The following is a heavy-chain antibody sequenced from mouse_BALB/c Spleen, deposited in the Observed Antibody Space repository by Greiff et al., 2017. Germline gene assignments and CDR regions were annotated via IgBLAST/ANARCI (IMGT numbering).Heavy chain of an antibody. Sequence: QVHVKQSGAELAKPGASVKMSCKASGYTFTSYWMHWVKQRPGQGLEWIGYINPSTGYTEYNQKFKDKATLTADKSSSTAYMQLSSLTSEDSAVYYCARAGTFTTVVADYYAVDYWGQGTSVTVSS. CDR2: INPSTGYT. V-gene: IGHV1-7*01. CDR3: ARAGTFTTVVADYYAVDY. D-gene: IGHD1-1*01. CDR1: GYTFTSYW. J-gene: IGHJ4*01.